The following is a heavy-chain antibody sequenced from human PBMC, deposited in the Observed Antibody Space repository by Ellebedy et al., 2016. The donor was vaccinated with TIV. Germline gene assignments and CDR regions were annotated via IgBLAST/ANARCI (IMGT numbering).Heavy chain of an antibody. CDR2: INPSVGST. CDR3: ARARSSGWLHTPDY. V-gene: IGHV1-46*04. D-gene: IGHD6-19*01. J-gene: IGHJ4*02. CDR1: GYTFSNYG. Sequence: AASVKVSCKASGYTFSNYGISWVRQAPGQGLEWMGIINPSVGSTTYAQKLQGRVTITRDTSTSTVYMDLSSLRSEDTAVYYCARARSSGWLHTPDYWGQGTLVTVSS.